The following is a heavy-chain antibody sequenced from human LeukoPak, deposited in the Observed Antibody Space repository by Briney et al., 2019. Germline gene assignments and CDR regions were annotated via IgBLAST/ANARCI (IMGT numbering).Heavy chain of an antibody. J-gene: IGHJ4*02. CDR1: GGSFSGYY. V-gene: IGHV4-34*01. CDR3: ARAARWLQPRTPFDY. Sequence: SETLSLTCAVYGGSFSGYYWSWISQPPGKGLEWIGEINHSRGTNYNPSLKSRVTISVDTSKNQFSLKLSSVTAADTAVYYCARAARWLQPRTPFDYWGQGTLVTVSS. CDR2: INHSRGT. D-gene: IGHD5-24*01.